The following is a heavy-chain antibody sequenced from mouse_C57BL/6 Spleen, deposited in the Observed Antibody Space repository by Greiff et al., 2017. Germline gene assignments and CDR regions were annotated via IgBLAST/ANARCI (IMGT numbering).Heavy chain of an antibody. CDR2: LYPGDGDT. J-gene: IGHJ4*01. CDR3: ARRDAITTVVATNYYYAMDY. CDR1: GYAFSSSW. V-gene: IGHV1-82*01. D-gene: IGHD1-1*01. Sequence: VQLQQSGPELVKPGASVKISCKASGYAFSSSWMNWVKQRPGKGLEWIGRLYPGDGDTNYNGKFKGKATLTADKSSSTAYMQLSSLTSEDSAVYFCARRDAITTVVATNYYYAMDYWGQGTSVTVSS.